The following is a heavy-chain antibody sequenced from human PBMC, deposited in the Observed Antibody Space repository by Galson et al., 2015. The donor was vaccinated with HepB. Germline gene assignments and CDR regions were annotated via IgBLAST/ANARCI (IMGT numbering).Heavy chain of an antibody. Sequence: SLRLSCAASGFTFSSYGMHWVRQAPGKGLEWVAVISYDGSNKYYADSVKGRFTISRDNSKNTLYLQMNSLRAEDTAVYYCAKQIGSYGDPNYYYYGMDVWGQGTTVTVSS. CDR3: AKQIGSYGDPNYYYYGMDV. V-gene: IGHV3-30*18. CDR1: GFTFSSYG. D-gene: IGHD4-17*01. J-gene: IGHJ6*02. CDR2: ISYDGSNK.